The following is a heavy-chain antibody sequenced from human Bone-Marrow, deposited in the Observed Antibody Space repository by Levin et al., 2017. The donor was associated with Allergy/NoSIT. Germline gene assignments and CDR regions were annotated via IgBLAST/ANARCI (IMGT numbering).Heavy chain of an antibody. J-gene: IGHJ4*02. D-gene: IGHD3-22*01. Sequence: GESLKISCKASGYTFTGYYMHWVRQAPGQGLEWMGRINPNSGGTNYAQKFQGRVTMTRDTSISTAYMELSRLRSDDTAVYYCARGPLTKYDSSGYYYYWGQGTLVTVSS. CDR2: INPNSGGT. CDR3: ARGPLTKYDSSGYYYY. V-gene: IGHV1-2*06. CDR1: GYTFTGYY.